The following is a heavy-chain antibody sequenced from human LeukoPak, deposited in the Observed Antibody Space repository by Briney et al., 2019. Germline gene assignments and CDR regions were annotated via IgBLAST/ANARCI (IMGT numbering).Heavy chain of an antibody. CDR2: INPSGGST. CDR3: ARLDYGSGSE. J-gene: IGHJ4*02. D-gene: IGHD3-10*01. V-gene: IGHV1-46*01. Sequence: ASVKVSCKASGYTFTSYYMHWVRQAPGQGLEWMGIINPSGGSTSYAQKFQGRVTITADKSTSTAYMELSSLRSEDTAVYYCARLDYGSGSEWGQGTLVTVSS. CDR1: GYTFTSYY.